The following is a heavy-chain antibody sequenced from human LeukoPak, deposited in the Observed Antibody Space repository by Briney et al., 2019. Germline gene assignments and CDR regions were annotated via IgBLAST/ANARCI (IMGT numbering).Heavy chain of an antibody. D-gene: IGHD6-13*01. V-gene: IGHV3-64*01. Sequence: GGSLRLSCAASGFTFSSYAMHWVRQAPGKGLDYVSAISSNGGSTYYANSVKGRFTISRDNSKNTLYLQMGSLRAEDMAVYYCARGGRPYSSSWYDYWGQGTLVTVSS. J-gene: IGHJ4*02. CDR3: ARGGRPYSSSWYDY. CDR2: ISSNGGST. CDR1: GFTFSSYA.